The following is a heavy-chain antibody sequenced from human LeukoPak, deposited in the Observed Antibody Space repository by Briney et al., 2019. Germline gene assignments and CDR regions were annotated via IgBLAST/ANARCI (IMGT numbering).Heavy chain of an antibody. CDR3: ARGNNYYGSSGYYYQDY. D-gene: IGHD3-22*01. V-gene: IGHV4-38-2*01. CDR2: IYHSGST. J-gene: IGHJ4*02. Sequence: SETLSLTCAVSGYSISSGYYWGWIRQPPGKGLEWIGSIYHSGSTYYNPSLKSRVTISVDTSKNQFSLKLSSVTAADTAVYYCARGNNYYGSSGYYYQDYWGQGTLVTVSS. CDR1: GYSISSGYY.